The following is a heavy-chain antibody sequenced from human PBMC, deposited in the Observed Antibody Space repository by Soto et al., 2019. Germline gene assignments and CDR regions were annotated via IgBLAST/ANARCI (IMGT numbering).Heavy chain of an antibody. CDR1: GGTFSSYA. V-gene: IGHV1-69*13. D-gene: IGHD3-22*01. Sequence: SVKISCKASGGTFSSYAISWVRQAPGQGLEWMGGIIPIFGTANYAQKFQGRVTITADESTSTAYMELSSLRSEDTAVYYCARASTQHDSYDSRALDYWGQGTLVTVSS. J-gene: IGHJ4*02. CDR2: IIPIFGTA. CDR3: ARASTQHDSYDSRALDY.